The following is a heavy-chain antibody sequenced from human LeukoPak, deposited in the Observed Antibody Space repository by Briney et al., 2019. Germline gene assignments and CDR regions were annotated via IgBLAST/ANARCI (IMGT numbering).Heavy chain of an antibody. CDR3: ARTTEGGYTYGYSYYYYMDV. J-gene: IGHJ6*03. CDR1: GGSISSYY. D-gene: IGHD5-18*01. CDR2: IYYSGST. V-gene: IGHV4-59*01. Sequence: SETLSLTCTVSGGSISSYYWSWIRQPPGKGLEWIGYIYYSGSTNYKSSLKSRVTISVDTSKNQFSLKLSSVTAADTAVYYCARTTEGGYTYGYSYYYYMDVWGKGTTVTISS.